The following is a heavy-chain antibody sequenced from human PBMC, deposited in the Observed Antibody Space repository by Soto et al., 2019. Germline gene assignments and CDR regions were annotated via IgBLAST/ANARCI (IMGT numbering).Heavy chain of an antibody. J-gene: IGHJ4*02. V-gene: IGHV1-18*01. Sequence: ASVKVSCKASGYTFTNYGISWVRQAPGQGLEWMGWISVFNGNTNYAQKLQGRGTMTTDTSTSTAYMELRSLRSDDTAVYYCARDKDITTTGPLDYWGQGTLVTVSS. D-gene: IGHD1-1*01. CDR2: ISVFNGNT. CDR3: ARDKDITTTGPLDY. CDR1: GYTFTNYG.